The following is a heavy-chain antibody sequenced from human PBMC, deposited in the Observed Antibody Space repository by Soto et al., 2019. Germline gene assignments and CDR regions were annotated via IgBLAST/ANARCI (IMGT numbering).Heavy chain of an antibody. D-gene: IGHD3-3*01. V-gene: IGHV4-59*01. CDR1: GASISSYH. J-gene: IGHJ5*02. CDR2: IYYSGSA. CDR3: ARGVTVFGLVSRFWFDP. Sequence: SETLSLTCTVSGASISSYHWSWIRQTPGKELEWIGYIYYSGSANYNPSLKSRVTFSVDTSKNQVSLKLSAVTAADTGVYYCARGVTVFGLVSRFWFDPWGQGTVVTVSS.